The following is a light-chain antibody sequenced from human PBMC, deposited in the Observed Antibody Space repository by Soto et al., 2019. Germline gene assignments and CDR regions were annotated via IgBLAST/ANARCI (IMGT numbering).Light chain of an antibody. CDR1: QTVGTS. CDR2: GAS. Sequence: EIVLTQSPATLSVSPGERATLSCRASQTVGTSLVWYQQKPGQAPSLLIYGASTRAAGILARFSGSGSGTDFTLTISSLQSGEFAVYYCQQHNAWPLTFGGGTEVEIK. V-gene: IGKV3-15*01. CDR3: QQHNAWPLT. J-gene: IGKJ4*01.